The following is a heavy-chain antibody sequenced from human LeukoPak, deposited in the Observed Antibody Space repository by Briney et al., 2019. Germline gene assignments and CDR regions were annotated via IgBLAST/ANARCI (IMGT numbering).Heavy chain of an antibody. J-gene: IGHJ3*02. D-gene: IGHD6-19*01. CDR2: IYYSGST. CDR3: ARAGRSSGWYDYAFDI. V-gene: IGHV4-59*01. Sequence: SETLSLTCTVSGGSISSYYWSWIRQSPGKGLEWIGYIYYSGSTKYNPSPKSRVIISVDTSTKQFPLKLSSITAAATALHYCARAGRSSGWYDYAFDIWGQGTMVTVSS. CDR1: GGSISSYY.